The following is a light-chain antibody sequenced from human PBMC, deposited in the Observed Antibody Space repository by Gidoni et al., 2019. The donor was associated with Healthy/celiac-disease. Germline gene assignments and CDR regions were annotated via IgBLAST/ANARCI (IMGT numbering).Light chain of an antibody. CDR3: QQYYSTPVLT. CDR2: WAS. Sequence: DIVLTQSPASLAVALVERATINCKSSQSVLYSSNNKNYLAWYQQKPGQPPKLLIYWASTRESGVPDRFSGSGSGTEFTLTISTLQAEDVAVYYCQQYYSTPVLTFGGGTKVEIK. J-gene: IGKJ4*01. CDR1: QSVLYSSNNKNY. V-gene: IGKV4-1*01.